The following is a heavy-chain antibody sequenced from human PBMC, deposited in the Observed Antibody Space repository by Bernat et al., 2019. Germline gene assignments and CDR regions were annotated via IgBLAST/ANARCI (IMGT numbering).Heavy chain of an antibody. CDR2: INPNSGGT. J-gene: IGHJ4*02. D-gene: IGHD2-2*02. CDR3: ARGYCSSTSCYTPYYFDY. Sequence: QVQLVQSGAEVKKPGTSVKVSCKASGYTFTGYYMHWVRQAPGQGLEWMGWINPNSGGTNYAQKFQGWVTMTRETSISTAYMELSRMRSDDTAVYYCARGYCSSTSCYTPYYFDYWGQGTLVTVSS. V-gene: IGHV1-2*04. CDR1: GYTFTGYY.